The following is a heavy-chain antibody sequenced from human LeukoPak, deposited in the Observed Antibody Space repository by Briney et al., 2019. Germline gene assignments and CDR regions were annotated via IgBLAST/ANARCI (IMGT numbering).Heavy chain of an antibody. CDR2: IYYSGST. V-gene: IGHV4-59*01. CDR3: ARDDCSSTSCYTHIFDY. CDR1: GGSISSYY. Sequence: PSETLSLTCTVSGGSISSYYWSWIRQPPGKGLEWIGYIYYSGSTNYNPSLKSRVTISVDTSKNQFSLKLSSVTAADTAVYYCARDDCSSTSCYTHIFDYWGQGTLVTVSS. D-gene: IGHD2-2*02. J-gene: IGHJ4*02.